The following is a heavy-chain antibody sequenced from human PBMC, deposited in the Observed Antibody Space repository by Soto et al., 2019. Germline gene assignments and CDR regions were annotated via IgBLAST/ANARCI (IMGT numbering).Heavy chain of an antibody. J-gene: IGHJ5*02. V-gene: IGHV3-9*01. CDR3: AKDPYGSLTGYNNWFDP. CDR2: ISWNSGNI. CDR1: GFTFYNYA. Sequence: GGSLRLSCAASGFTFYNYAMHWVRQAPGKGLEWVAGISWNSGNIDFGDSVKGRFTISRDNAKNSLYLQMNSLRPEDTAVYYCAKDPYGSLTGYNNWFDPWGQGTLVTVSS. D-gene: IGHD3-9*01.